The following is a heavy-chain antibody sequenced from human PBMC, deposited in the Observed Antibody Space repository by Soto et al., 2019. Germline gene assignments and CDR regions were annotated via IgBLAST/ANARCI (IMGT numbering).Heavy chain of an antibody. J-gene: IGHJ4*02. CDR1: GGSISSGDYY. V-gene: IGHV4-31*02. CDR3: ARGRIHLWIFES. Sequence: SETLSLTCTVSGGSISSGDYYWSWIRQYPGKGLEWIGYIYYSGYTYSNPSLESRVSVSLDASKNQFSLKVSSVTAADAAVYYCARGRIHLWIFESWGQGTLVTV. CDR2: IYYSGYT. D-gene: IGHD5-18*01.